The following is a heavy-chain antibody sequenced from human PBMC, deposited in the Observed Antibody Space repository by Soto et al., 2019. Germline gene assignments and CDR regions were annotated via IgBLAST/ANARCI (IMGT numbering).Heavy chain of an antibody. J-gene: IGHJ6*02. Sequence: PSETLSLTCTVSGGSISSYYWSWIRQPPGKGLEWIGYIYYSGSTNYNPSLKSRVTISVDTSKNQFSLKLSSVTAADTAVYYCARGYSSSWSEENYGMDVWGQGTTVTVS. CDR1: GGSISSYY. V-gene: IGHV4-59*01. D-gene: IGHD6-13*01. CDR3: ARGYSSSWSEENYGMDV. CDR2: IYYSGST.